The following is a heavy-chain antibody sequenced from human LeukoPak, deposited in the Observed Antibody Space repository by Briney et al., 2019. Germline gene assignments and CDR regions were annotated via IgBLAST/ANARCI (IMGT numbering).Heavy chain of an antibody. CDR2: LYWDDDK. CDR3: AHIEITFGGVMRDDAFDI. Sequence: SGPTLVNPTPTLALTCTFSGFSLTTPGVGVGWIRQPPGKAREWLSILYWDDDKPYSPSLRSRLTITKDTYRNQVVLIMTNVDPIDTATYYCAHIEITFGGVMRDDAFDIWGQGTMVTVSS. J-gene: IGHJ3*02. CDR1: GFSLTTPGVG. D-gene: IGHD3-16*01. V-gene: IGHV2-5*02.